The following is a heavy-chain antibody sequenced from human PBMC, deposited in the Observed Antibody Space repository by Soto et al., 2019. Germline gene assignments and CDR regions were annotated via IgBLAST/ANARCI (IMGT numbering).Heavy chain of an antibody. CDR3: AKDMGVTIFDGMDV. J-gene: IGHJ6*02. D-gene: IGHD3-3*01. V-gene: IGHV3-9*01. CDR2: ISWNSGSI. Sequence: SLRLSCAASGFTFDDYAMHWVRQAPGKGLEWVSGISWNSGSIGYADSVKGRFTISRDNAKNSLYLQMNSLRAEDTALYYCAKDMGVTIFDGMDVGGQGTTVT. CDR1: GFTFDDYA.